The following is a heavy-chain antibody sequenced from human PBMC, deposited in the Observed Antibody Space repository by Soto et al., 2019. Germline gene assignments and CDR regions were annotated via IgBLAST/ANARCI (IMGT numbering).Heavy chain of an antibody. Sequence: QLQLQESGSGLVKPSQTLSLTCAVSGGSISSGGYSWSWIRQPPGKGLEWIGYIYHSGSTYYNPSLKRRVTISVDRSKNQFSLKLSSVTAADTAVYYCARDGYSGYDGDYYGMDVWGQGTTVTVSS. CDR2: IYHSGST. CDR1: GGSISSGGYS. CDR3: ARDGYSGYDGDYYGMDV. D-gene: IGHD5-12*01. V-gene: IGHV4-30-2*01. J-gene: IGHJ6*02.